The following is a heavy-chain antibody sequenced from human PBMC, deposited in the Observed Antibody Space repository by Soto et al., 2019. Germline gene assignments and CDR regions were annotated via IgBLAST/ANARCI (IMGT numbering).Heavy chain of an antibody. Sequence: SVKVSCKASGYTFTSYGIYWVRQATGHGLGWMGWMNPNSGNTGYAQELHGRVNMTRNTSNTRAYMELTSLTSDDTGVYYCAGGNFRYWGQGTLVTVSS. CDR2: MNPNSGNT. CDR3: AGGNFRY. V-gene: IGHV1-8*02. J-gene: IGHJ4*02. CDR1: GYTFTSYG.